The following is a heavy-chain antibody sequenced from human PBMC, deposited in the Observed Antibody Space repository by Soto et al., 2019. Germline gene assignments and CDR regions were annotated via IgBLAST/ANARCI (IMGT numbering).Heavy chain of an antibody. Sequence: GGSLRLSCGASGFTFSSYGMHWVRQAPGKGLEWVAVISYDGSNKYYADSVKGRFTISRDNSKNTLYLQMNSLRAEDTAVYYCAKDLGLSPPGNFYWGQGTLVTVSS. CDR3: AKDLGLSPPGNFY. CDR2: ISYDGSNK. J-gene: IGHJ4*02. D-gene: IGHD3-16*02. V-gene: IGHV3-30*18. CDR1: GFTFSSYG.